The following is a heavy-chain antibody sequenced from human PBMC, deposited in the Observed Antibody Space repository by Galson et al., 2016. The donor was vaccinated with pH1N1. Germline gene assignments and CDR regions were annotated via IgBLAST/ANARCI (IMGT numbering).Heavy chain of an antibody. D-gene: IGHD4-17*01. Sequence: QSGAKVKQAGESLKISCKASGYRFTSYWIAWVRQVSGKGLEWVGVVNPGGSTIRYSPPFQGQVTISSDKSINTAYLQWISLKASDTATYYCARQYDFGDYRGDAFDIWGQGTMVIVSS. V-gene: IGHV5-51*03. J-gene: IGHJ3*02. CDR3: ARQYDFGDYRGDAFDI. CDR1: GYRFTSYW. CDR2: VNPGGSTI.